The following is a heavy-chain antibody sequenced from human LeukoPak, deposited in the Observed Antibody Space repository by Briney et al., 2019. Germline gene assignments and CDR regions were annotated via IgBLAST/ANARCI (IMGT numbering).Heavy chain of an antibody. CDR3: ARVSRPKWLRKTYYMDV. J-gene: IGHJ6*03. CDR2: INPNSGGT. Sequence: ASVKVSCKASGYTFTGYYMHWVRQAPGQGLEWMGWINPNSGGTNYAQKFQGRVTMTRDTSISTAYMELSRLRSDDTAVYYCARVSRPKWLRKTYYMDVWGKGTTVTVSS. V-gene: IGHV1-2*02. CDR1: GYTFTGYY. D-gene: IGHD5-12*01.